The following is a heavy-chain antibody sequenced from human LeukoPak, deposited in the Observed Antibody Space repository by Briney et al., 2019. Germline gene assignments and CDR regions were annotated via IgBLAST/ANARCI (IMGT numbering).Heavy chain of an antibody. V-gene: IGHV4-4*07. CDR1: GGSISSYY. CDR2: IYASGST. CDR3: ARGSRLRIVVVPAAIRTNAFDI. J-gene: IGHJ3*02. Sequence: PSETLSLTCTVSGGSISSYYWSWIRQPAGKGLEWIGRIYASGSTNYNPSLKSRVTMSVDTSKNQFSLKLSSVTAADTAVYYCARGSRLRIVVVPAAIRTNAFDIWGQGTMVTVSS. D-gene: IGHD2-2*02.